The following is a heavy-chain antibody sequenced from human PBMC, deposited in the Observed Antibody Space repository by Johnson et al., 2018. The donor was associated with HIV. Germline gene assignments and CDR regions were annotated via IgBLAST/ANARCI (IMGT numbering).Heavy chain of an antibody. J-gene: IGHJ3*02. V-gene: IGHV3-9*01. D-gene: IGHD2-2*01. CDR1: RFSFDDYA. Sequence: VESGGGLVQPGRSLRLSCIASRFSFDDYAMHWVRQAPGKGLEWVSGISWNSGSIGYVDSVKGRFTVSRDNAENSLYLQMNSLRTEDTALYYCASRVRVDAFDIWGQGTMVTVSS. CDR2: ISWNSGSI. CDR3: ASRVRVDAFDI.